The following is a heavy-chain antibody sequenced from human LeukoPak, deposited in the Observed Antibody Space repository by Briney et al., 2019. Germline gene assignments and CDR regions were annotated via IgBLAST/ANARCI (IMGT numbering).Heavy chain of an antibody. CDR2: IYYSGST. Sequence: PSETQSLTCTVSGYSISSGYYWSWIRQPPGKGLEWIGYIYYSGSTNYNPSLKSRVTISVDTSKNQFSLKLSSVTAADTAVYYCARNGDLCIDFWGQGTLVTVSS. CDR1: GYSISSGYY. J-gene: IGHJ4*02. V-gene: IGHV4-61*01. D-gene: IGHD2-21*02. CDR3: ARNGDLCIDF.